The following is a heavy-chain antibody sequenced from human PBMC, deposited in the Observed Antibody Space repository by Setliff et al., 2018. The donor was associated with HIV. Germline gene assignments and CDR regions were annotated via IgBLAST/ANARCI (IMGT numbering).Heavy chain of an antibody. J-gene: IGHJ4*02. D-gene: IGHD4-17*01. CDR2: IYYNGNT. V-gene: IGHV4-59*01. Sequence: SETLSLTCTVSGGSITGYFWNWIRQSPGKGLEWIGYIYYNGNTNYNPTLNSRGTISVDTSKNQFSLKLTSVTAADTAVYYCAREIYGGNSRPFDYWGQRTQVTVSS. CDR1: GGSITGYF. CDR3: AREIYGGNSRPFDY.